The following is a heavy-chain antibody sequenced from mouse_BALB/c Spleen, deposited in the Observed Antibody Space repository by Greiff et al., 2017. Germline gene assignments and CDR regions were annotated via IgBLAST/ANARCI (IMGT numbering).Heavy chain of an antibody. CDR1: GYSITSDYA. Sequence: QSGPGLVKPSQSLSLTCTVTGYSITSDYAWNWIRQFPGNKLEWMGYISYSGSTSYNPSLKSRISITRDTSKNQFFLQLNSVTTEDTATYYCAREDYGYDAYYAMDYWGQGTSVTVSS. CDR3: AREDYGYDAYYAMDY. D-gene: IGHD2-2*01. CDR2: ISYSGST. J-gene: IGHJ4*01. V-gene: IGHV3-2*02.